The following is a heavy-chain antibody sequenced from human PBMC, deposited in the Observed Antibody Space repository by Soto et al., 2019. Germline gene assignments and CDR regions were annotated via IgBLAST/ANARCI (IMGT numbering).Heavy chain of an antibody. CDR3: ARVGDDILTGYFPNNWFDP. D-gene: IGHD3-9*01. CDR2: IYYSGST. CDR1: GGSISSGGYY. V-gene: IGHV4-31*03. J-gene: IGHJ5*02. Sequence: SETLSLTCTVSGGSISSGGYYWSWVRQHPGKGLEWIGYIYYSGSTYYNPSLKSRVTISVDTSKNQFSLKLSSVTAADTAVYYCARVGDDILTGYFPNNWFDPWGQGTLVTVSS.